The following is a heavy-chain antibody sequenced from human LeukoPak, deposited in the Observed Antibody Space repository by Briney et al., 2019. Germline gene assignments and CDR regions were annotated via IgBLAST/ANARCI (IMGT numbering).Heavy chain of an antibody. CDR1: GFTFSSYA. CDR3: AKGSYYDSSGFFYFDY. V-gene: IGHV3-23*01. Sequence: GGTLRLSCEASGFTFSSYAMSWVRHAPGKGLEWVSGISGSGDNTYYADSVKGRFTISRDNSKNTLYVQVNSLGTEDTAAYYCAKGSYYDSSGFFYFDYWGQGTLVTVSS. D-gene: IGHD3-22*01. CDR2: ISGSGDNT. J-gene: IGHJ4*02.